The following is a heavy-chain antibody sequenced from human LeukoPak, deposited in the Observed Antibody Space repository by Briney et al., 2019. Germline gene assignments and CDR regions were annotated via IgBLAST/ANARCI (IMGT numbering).Heavy chain of an antibody. CDR2: TYYRSKWSN. D-gene: IGHD7-27*01. Sequence: SQTLSLTCAISGDTTSNNTAAWNWIRQSPSGGLEWLGRTYYRSKWSNDYAVSVKSRITINPDTSKNQFSLQLSSLTPEDTAVYYCARDAQLGPLFAHWGQGTPVTVSS. V-gene: IGHV6-1*01. CDR3: ARDAQLGPLFAH. CDR1: GDTTSNNTAA. J-gene: IGHJ4*02.